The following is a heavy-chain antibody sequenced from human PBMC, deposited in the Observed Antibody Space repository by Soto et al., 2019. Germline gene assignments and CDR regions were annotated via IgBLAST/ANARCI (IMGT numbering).Heavy chain of an antibody. D-gene: IGHD2-8*01. Sequence: QVQLVQSGAEVKKPGSSVKVSCKASGGTFSSYAISWVRQAPGQGLEWMGGIIPIFGTANYAQKFQGRVTITADESTSTAYMELSRLRSEDTAVYYCASAPYCTNGVCYKSYYGMDVWGQGTTVTVSS. CDR1: GGTFSSYA. CDR3: ASAPYCTNGVCYKSYYGMDV. CDR2: IIPIFGTA. V-gene: IGHV1-69*01. J-gene: IGHJ6*02.